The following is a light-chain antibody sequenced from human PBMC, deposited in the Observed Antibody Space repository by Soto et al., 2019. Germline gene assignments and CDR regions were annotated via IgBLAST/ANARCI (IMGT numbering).Light chain of an antibody. V-gene: IGLV2-23*02. CDR2: EVS. J-gene: IGLJ1*01. CDR3: CSYAGSSPYV. CDR1: SSDVGSYNL. Sequence: QAVLTQPASVSGSPGQSITISCTGTSSDVGSYNLVSWYQQHPGKAPKLMIYEVSKRPSGVSNRFSGSKSGNTASLTISGLQAEDEADYYCCSYAGSSPYVFGTGTKLT.